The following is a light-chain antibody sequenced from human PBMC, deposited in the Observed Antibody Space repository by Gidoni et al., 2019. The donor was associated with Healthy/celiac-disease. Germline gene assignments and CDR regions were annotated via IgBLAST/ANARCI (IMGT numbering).Light chain of an antibody. CDR2: DAS. CDR3: QQRSNCPPWT. CDR1: QGVSSY. Sequence: ATLSCRDSQGVSSYLAWYQQKPGQAPRLLIYDASNRATGIPARFSGSGSGADFSLTISSLGPQDFAVYYCQQRSNCPPWTFGQGTKVEIK. V-gene: IGKV3-11*01. J-gene: IGKJ1*01.